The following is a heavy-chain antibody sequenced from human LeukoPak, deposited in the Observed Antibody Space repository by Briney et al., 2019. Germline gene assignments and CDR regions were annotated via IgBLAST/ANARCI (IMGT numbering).Heavy chain of an antibody. Sequence: GRSLRLSCAASGFTFSSYAMHWVRQAPGKGLEWVAVISHEGSQTYYADSVRGRFTISRDNSKNMVYLQMSSLRAEDTAVYYCARTREQWQVLDYWGQGTLVTVSS. D-gene: IGHD6-19*01. J-gene: IGHJ4*02. V-gene: IGHV3-30*04. CDR1: GFTFSSYA. CDR2: ISHEGSQT. CDR3: ARTREQWQVLDY.